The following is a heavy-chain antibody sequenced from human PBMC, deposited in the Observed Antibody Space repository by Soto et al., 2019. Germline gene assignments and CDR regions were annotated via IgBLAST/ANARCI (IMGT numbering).Heavy chain of an antibody. D-gene: IGHD3-9*01. CDR1: GFSLTSIALGMG. CDR2: IYWDDDK. J-gene: IGHJ4*02. V-gene: IGHV2-5*02. CDR3: VHWTTGTCGTKFFDY. Sequence: QITLQESGPTLVKPTQTLTLTCTFSGFSLTSIALGMGVGWIRQPPGKALEWLALIYWDDDKRYNPSLKSRLTITKDTSQSQVVLTMTNMDAVDTGTYFCVHWTTGTCGTKFFDYWGRGTLVTVSS.